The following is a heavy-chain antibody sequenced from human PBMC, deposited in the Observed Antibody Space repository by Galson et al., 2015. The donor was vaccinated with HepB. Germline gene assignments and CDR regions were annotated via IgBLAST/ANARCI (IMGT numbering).Heavy chain of an antibody. CDR2: ISAYNGNT. Sequence: SVKVSCKASGYTFTSYGISWVRQAPGQGLEWMGWISAYNGNTNYAQKLQGRVTMTTDTSTSTAYMELRSLRSDDTAVYYRARVWSIVLMVYAQRGSYGMDVWGQGTTVTVSS. CDR3: ARVWSIVLMVYAQRGSYGMDV. D-gene: IGHD2-8*01. V-gene: IGHV1-18*04. J-gene: IGHJ6*02. CDR1: GYTFTSYG.